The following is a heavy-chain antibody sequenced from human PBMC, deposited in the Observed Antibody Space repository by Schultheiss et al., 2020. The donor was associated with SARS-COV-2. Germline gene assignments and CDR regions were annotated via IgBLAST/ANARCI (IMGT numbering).Heavy chain of an antibody. CDR3: AKDRRSRELLTPDY. Sequence: GGSLRLSCAASGFTFSSYEMNWVRQAPGKGLEWVSYISSSSSYIYYADSVKGRFTISRDNAKNSLYLQMNSLRAEDTAVYYCAKDRRSRELLTPDYWGQGTLVTVSS. J-gene: IGHJ4*02. V-gene: IGHV3-21*05. CDR2: ISSSSSYI. D-gene: IGHD1-26*01. CDR1: GFTFSSYE.